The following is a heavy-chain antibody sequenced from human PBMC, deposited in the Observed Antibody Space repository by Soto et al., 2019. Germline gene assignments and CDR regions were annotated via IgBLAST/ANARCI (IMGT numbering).Heavy chain of an antibody. D-gene: IGHD3-10*01. J-gene: IGHJ5*02. V-gene: IGHV1-2*02. Sequence: SGKVSYKASGYRFSGYYMNWVRQAPVQGLEWMGWIKPNSGGTDYAQKFQGSVTMTRDTSISTAYMELRGLRYDDTAVYYCARNRGVIPRVTYNWFDPCGQGTLVTVYS. CDR1: GYRFSGYY. CDR2: IKPNSGGT. CDR3: ARNRGVIPRVTYNWFDP.